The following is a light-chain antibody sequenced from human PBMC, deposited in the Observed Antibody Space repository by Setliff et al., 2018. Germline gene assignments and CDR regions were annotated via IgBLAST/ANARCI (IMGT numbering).Light chain of an antibody. CDR1: SSDVGGYDY. Sequence: QSALTQPRSVSGSPGQSVTISCTGTSSDVGGYDYVSWYQQHPGKAPKLMIYDVYKRPSVVPDLFSGSKSGNTASLTVSGLQAEDEADYYCCSYVGSSHVFGTGTKVTVL. V-gene: IGLV2-11*01. CDR3: CSYVGSSHV. J-gene: IGLJ1*01. CDR2: DVY.